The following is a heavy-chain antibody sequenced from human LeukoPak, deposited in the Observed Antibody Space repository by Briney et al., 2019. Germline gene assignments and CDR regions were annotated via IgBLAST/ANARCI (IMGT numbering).Heavy chain of an antibody. CDR3: ARERAYYYDSSGYYDY. D-gene: IGHD3-22*01. Sequence: SGGSLRLSCAASGFTVSSKYMSWVRQAPGKGLEWVSVIYSGGSTYYADSVKGRFTISRDNSKNTLYLQMNSLRAEDTAVYYCARERAYYYDSSGYYDYWGQGTLVTVSS. CDR2: IYSGGST. J-gene: IGHJ4*02. CDR1: GFTVSSKY. V-gene: IGHV3-53*01.